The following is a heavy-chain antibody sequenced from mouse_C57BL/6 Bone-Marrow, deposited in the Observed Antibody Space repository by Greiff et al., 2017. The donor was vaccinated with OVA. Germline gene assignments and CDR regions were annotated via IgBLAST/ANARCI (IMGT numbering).Heavy chain of an antibody. CDR1: GFNIKDYY. D-gene: IGHD1-1*01. V-gene: IGHV14-2*01. J-gene: IGHJ2*01. Sequence: EVKLQESGAELVKPGASVKLSCTASGFNIKDYYMHWVKQRTEQGLEWIGRIDPEDGETKYAPKFQGKATITADTPSNTAYLQLSSLTSEDTAVYYCTYPYGYWGQGTTLTVSS. CDR3: TYPYGY. CDR2: IDPEDGET.